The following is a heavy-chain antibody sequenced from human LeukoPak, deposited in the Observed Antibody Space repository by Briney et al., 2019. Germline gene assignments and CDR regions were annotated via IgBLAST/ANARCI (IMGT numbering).Heavy chain of an antibody. CDR2: IGTVGDT. Sequence: GGSLRLSCAASGFTFSIYDMHWVRQATGKGLEWVSAIGTVGDTYYPASVKGRFTISRENAKNSLYLQMNSLRDRDTAVYYCARETLDVGGDYGWYFDLWGRGTLVTVSS. J-gene: IGHJ2*01. D-gene: IGHD4-17*01. CDR3: ARETLDVGGDYGWYFDL. CDR1: GFTFSIYD. V-gene: IGHV3-13*01.